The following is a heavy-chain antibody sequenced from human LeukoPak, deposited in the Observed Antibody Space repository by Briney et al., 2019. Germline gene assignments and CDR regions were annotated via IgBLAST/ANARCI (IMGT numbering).Heavy chain of an antibody. Sequence: PGRSLRLSCTASGFTFGDYAMSWFRQAPGKGLEWVGFIRSKAYGGTTEYAASVKGRFTISRDDSKSIAYLKMNSLKTEDTAVYYCTRDEYCSGGSCYLDYYYYYMDVWGKGTTVTVSS. CDR2: IRSKAYGGTT. CDR3: TRDEYCSGGSCYLDYYYYYMDV. CDR1: GFTFGDYA. D-gene: IGHD2-15*01. J-gene: IGHJ6*03. V-gene: IGHV3-49*03.